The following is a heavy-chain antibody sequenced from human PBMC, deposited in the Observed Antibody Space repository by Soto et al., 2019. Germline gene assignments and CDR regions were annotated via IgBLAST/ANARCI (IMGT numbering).Heavy chain of an antibody. D-gene: IGHD6-13*01. CDR3: ATGQQVTMADI. CDR1: EFTGSAYY. V-gene: IGHV3-11*03. Sequence: QVQLLESGGGLVKPGESLRLSCAASEFTGSAYYMAWLRQAPGTGLDWISYISGDSRYTKYADSVKGRFTISRDNAKKLLYLQMNSPRVEDTAVYFCATGQQVTMADIWGQGTMVTVSS. J-gene: IGHJ3*02. CDR2: ISGDSRYT.